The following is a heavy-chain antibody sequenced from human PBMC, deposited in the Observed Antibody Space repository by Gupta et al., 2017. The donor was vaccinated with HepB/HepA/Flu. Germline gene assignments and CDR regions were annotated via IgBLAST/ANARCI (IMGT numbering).Heavy chain of an antibody. J-gene: IGHJ6*02. Sequence: QVQLVQSGAELKKPGASVKVSCKASGYTFTNLDINWVRQAPGQGPEWMGWMNPKSGYTAYAQRFQDRVTMTRDTSISTAYMELSSLTSEDTAIYYCARGINAGVDIWGQGTTVLVS. CDR1: GYTFTNLD. V-gene: IGHV1-8*01. CDR2: MNPKSGYT. CDR3: ARGINAGVDI.